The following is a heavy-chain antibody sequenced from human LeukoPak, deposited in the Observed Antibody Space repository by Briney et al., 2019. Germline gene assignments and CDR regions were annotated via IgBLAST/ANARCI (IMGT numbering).Heavy chain of an antibody. CDR2: ISYIGTT. CDR1: GGSISSYY. D-gene: IGHD4-17*01. V-gene: IGHV4-59*01. CDR3: ARDLVTVTKGFDI. Sequence: SETLSLTCTVSGGSISSYYWSWIRQPAGKGLEWIGYISYIGTTNYNPSLKSRVTLSIDTSKNQFSLKLRSVTAADTAVYYCARDLVTVTKGFDIWGQGTMVSVSS. J-gene: IGHJ3*02.